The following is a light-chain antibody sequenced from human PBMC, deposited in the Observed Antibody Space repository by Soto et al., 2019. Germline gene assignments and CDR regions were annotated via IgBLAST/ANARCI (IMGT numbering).Light chain of an antibody. J-gene: IGLJ2*01. V-gene: IGLV1-44*01. CDR3: AAWDDSLNGVV. Sequence: QSVLTQPPSASGTPGQRVTISCSGRSSNIGSNTVNWYQQVPGTAPKLLIYSNNRRLSGVPDRFSGSKSGTSASLAISGLQSEDEADYYCAAWDDSLNGVVFGGGTKLTVL. CDR1: SSNIGSNT. CDR2: SNN.